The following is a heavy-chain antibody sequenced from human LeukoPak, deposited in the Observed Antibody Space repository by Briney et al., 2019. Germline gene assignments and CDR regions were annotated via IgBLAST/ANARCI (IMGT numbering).Heavy chain of an antibody. CDR1: GYTCTING. J-gene: IGHJ5*02. CDR2: ISGYNGNT. V-gene: IGHV1-18*04. D-gene: IGHD3-10*01. CDR3: AWGGRSRWLGEFKPFGP. Sequence: GASEKLSCKASGYTCTINGSSWVRHSPGQRLEWRRGISGYNGNTNYAKKIQCRVSMATDTSTSTANQVLRSLSSEDTAVYYCAWGGRSRWLGEFKPFGPWGQGTLVTVSS.